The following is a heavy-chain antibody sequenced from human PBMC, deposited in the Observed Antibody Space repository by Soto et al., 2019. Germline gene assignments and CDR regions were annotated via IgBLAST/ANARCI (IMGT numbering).Heavy chain of an antibody. V-gene: IGHV4-31*03. CDR3: ARDDITMVRGVITPDAFDI. J-gene: IGHJ3*02. D-gene: IGHD3-10*01. CDR2: IYYSGST. CDR1: GGSISSGGYY. Sequence: SQTLSLTCTVSGGSISSGGYYWSWIRQHPGKGLEWIGYIYYSGSTYYNPSLKSRVTISVDTSKNQFSLKLSSVTAADTAVYYCARDDITMVRGVITPDAFDIWGQGTMVTVSS.